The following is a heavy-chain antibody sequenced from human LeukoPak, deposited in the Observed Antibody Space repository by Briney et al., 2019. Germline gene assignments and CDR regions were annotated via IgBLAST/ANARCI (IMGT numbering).Heavy chain of an antibody. D-gene: IGHD3-9*01. CDR3: ARARRRYFDWLNNWFDP. CDR2: ISAYNGNT. V-gene: IGHV1-18*01. Sequence: ASVKVSCKASGYTFTSYGISWVRQAPGQGLELMGWISAYNGNTNYAQKLRGRVTMTTDTSTSTAYMELRSLRSDDTAVYYCARARRRYFDWLNNWFDPWGQGTLVTVSS. CDR1: GYTFTSYG. J-gene: IGHJ5*02.